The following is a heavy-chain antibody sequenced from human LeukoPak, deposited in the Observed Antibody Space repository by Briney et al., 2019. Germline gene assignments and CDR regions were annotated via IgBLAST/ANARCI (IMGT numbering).Heavy chain of an antibody. CDR2: INSNGDST. Sequence: GLSLRLSCSASGFTFNSYPMHWVRRAPGKGLEYVSAINSNGDSTYNADSVKGRFTISRDNSKNTLYLQMSSLRIEDTAVYYCVKPNLAVAGTRYFDYWGREPWSPSPQ. V-gene: IGHV3-64D*06. D-gene: IGHD6-19*01. CDR1: GFTFNSYP. J-gene: IGHJ4*02. CDR3: VKPNLAVAGTRYFDY.